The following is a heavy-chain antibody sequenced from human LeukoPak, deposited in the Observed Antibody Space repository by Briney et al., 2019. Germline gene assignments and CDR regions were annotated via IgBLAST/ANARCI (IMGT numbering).Heavy chain of an antibody. Sequence: SGGSLRLSCAASGFTFSSYAMTWVRQAPGNGLEWVSTISGRGGSTYYADSVKGRFTISRDNTKNTLYLEMNSLRVEDTAVYSCAKQRDDYNYAALEIWGQGTMVTVSS. V-gene: IGHV3-23*01. CDR2: ISGRGGST. CDR3: AKQRDDYNYAALEI. D-gene: IGHD5-24*01. J-gene: IGHJ3*02. CDR1: GFTFSSYA.